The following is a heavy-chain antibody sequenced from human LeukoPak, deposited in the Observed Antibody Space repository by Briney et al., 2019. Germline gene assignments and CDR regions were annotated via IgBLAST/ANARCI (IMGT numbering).Heavy chain of an antibody. J-gene: IGHJ4*02. CDR2: INPGGNT. CDR1: GGSFSGYY. CDR3: ARANGAQTFPFDY. D-gene: IGHD4/OR15-4a*01. V-gene: IGHV4-34*01. Sequence: SETLSLTCAVYGGSFSGYYWSWIRQPPGKGLEWIGEINPGGNTNYNPSLKSRVTISVDTSKNQFSLKLTSVTAADTAVYYCARANGAQTFPFDYWSLGTLVTVSS.